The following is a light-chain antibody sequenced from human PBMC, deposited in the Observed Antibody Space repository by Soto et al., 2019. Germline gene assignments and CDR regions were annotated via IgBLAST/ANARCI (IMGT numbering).Light chain of an antibody. J-gene: IGKJ3*01. CDR3: QHYGSSLFT. Sequence: EIVLTQSPGTLSLSPGERATLSCRASQSVSSSYLAWYQQKPGQAPRLLIYGASSRATGIPDWFGGSGSGTDFTRTITSLETDGFAVYYCQHYGSSLFTVGPGTKVDIK. CDR2: GAS. CDR1: QSVSSSY. V-gene: IGKV3-20*01.